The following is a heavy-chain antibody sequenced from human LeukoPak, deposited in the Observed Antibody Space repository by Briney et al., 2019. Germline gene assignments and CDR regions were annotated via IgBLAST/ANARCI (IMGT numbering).Heavy chain of an antibody. V-gene: IGHV4-34*01. Sequence: SETLSLTCAVYSGSFSGYYWSWIRQPPGKGLEWIGEINHSGSTNYNPSLKSRVTISVDRSKNQFSLKLSSVTAADTAVYYCARFGPITGTVVYWGQRTLVTVSS. CDR2: INHSGST. CDR3: ARFGPITGTVVY. CDR1: SGSFSGYY. J-gene: IGHJ4*02. D-gene: IGHD1-1*01.